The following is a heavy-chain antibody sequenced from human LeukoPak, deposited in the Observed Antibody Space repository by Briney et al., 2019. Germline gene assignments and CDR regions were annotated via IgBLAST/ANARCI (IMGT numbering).Heavy chain of an antibody. J-gene: IGHJ4*02. CDR1: GFTFSSYS. V-gene: IGHV3-48*02. D-gene: IGHD4-17*01. Sequence: GGSLRLSCAASGFTFSSYSMNWVRQAPGKGLEWVSYISSSSSTIYYADSVKGRFTISRDNAKNSLYLQMNSLRDEDTAVYYCVCAPSYGDYVVHWGQGTLVTVSS. CDR2: ISSSSSTI. CDR3: VCAPSYGDYVVH.